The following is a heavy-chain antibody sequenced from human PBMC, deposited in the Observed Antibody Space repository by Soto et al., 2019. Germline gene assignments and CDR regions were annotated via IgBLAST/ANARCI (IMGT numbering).Heavy chain of an antibody. CDR3: AREPEGIAAALDY. Sequence: GGSLRLSCAASGFTFRAYGMNWVRRAPGGGLEWVASISSSGSFIYYADSVKGRFTISRDDAEKSLYLQMNSLRAEDTALYYCAREPEGIAAALDYWGRGTLVTVSS. V-gene: IGHV3-21*01. CDR2: ISSSGSFI. CDR1: GFTFRAYG. D-gene: IGHD6-13*01. J-gene: IGHJ4*02.